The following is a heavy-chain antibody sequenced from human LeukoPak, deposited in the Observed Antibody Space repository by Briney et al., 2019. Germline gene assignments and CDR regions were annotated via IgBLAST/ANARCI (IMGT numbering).Heavy chain of an antibody. CDR2: IYYTGST. CDR3: ARHVDSTRYYMGDLDY. D-gene: IGHD3-22*01. Sequence: SETLSLTCAASGGSISSSVNYWGWIRQPPGKGLEWIGSIYYTGSTYYNPSLKSRVTISVDTSKNQFSLKLSSMTAADTAVYYCARHVDSTRYYMGDLDYGAKGTLVTVSS. CDR1: GGSISSSVNY. V-gene: IGHV4-39*01. J-gene: IGHJ4*02.